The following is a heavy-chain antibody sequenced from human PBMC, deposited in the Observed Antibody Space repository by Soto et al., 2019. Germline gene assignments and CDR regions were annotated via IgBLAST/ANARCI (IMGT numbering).Heavy chain of an antibody. V-gene: IGHV1-69*01. CDR3: ASGRIVVVGSRAYFGMDV. D-gene: IGHD3-22*01. Sequence: QVQLVQSGAEVKKPGSSVKVSCQASGGTPSNSAMRWVRQAPGQGLEWMGGIIPVFGIVNYAQKFQGGVTITADESTNTAYMDLSSLKFGGTAVYYCASGRIVVVGSRAYFGMDVWGQGTTVTVSS. J-gene: IGHJ6*02. CDR1: GGTPSNSA. CDR2: IIPVFGIV.